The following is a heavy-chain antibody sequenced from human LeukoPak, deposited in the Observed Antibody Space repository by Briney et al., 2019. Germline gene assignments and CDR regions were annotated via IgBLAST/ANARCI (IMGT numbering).Heavy chain of an antibody. V-gene: IGHV3-23*01. Sequence: GGSLRLSCTASGFTFSNYGMNWVRQAPGKGLEWVSSFGGGGGSAYYADSVKGRFTISRDNSKNTLYLQMNSLRAEDTAVYYCTSGGYCSSTSCYGENWGQGTLVTVSS. D-gene: IGHD2-2*01. CDR2: FGGGGGSA. J-gene: IGHJ4*02. CDR3: TSGGYCSSTSCYGEN. CDR1: GFTFSNYG.